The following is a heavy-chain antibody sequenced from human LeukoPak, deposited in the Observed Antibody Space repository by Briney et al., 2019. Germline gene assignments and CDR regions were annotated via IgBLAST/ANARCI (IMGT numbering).Heavy chain of an antibody. V-gene: IGHV4-59*01. CDR3: ARIIVVPAAKAAFDI. CDR2: IYYSGST. J-gene: IGHJ3*02. D-gene: IGHD2-2*01. CDR1: GGSISSYY. Sequence: SETLSLTCTVSGGSISSYYWSWIRQPPGKGLEWIGYIYYSGSTNYNPSLKSRVTISVDTSKNQFSLKLSSVTAADTAVYYCARIIVVPAAKAAFDICGQGTMVTVSS.